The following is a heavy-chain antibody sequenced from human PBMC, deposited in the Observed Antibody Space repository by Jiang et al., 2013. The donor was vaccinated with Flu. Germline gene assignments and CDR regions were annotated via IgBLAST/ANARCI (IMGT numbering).Heavy chain of an antibody. CDR1: GGSISRYY. D-gene: IGHD1-1*01. J-gene: IGHJ5*02. CDR3: ARHGSYNSHWFDP. V-gene: IGHV4-59*08. CDR2: IHYSGST. Sequence: VQLVESGPGLVKPSETLSLTCTVSGGSISRYYWSWIRQPPGKGLEWIAYIHYSGSTDYNPSLKSRVTISVDTSNNQFSLNLSSVTAADTAVYYCARHGSYNSHWFDPWGQGTLVTVSS.